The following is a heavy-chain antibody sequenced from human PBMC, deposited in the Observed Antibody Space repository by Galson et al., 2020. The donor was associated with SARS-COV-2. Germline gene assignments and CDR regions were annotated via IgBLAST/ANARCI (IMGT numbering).Heavy chain of an antibody. D-gene: IGHD3-10*01. CDR3: VRNFYGSGTYYNNFDS. CDR2: TYYRSKWSS. V-gene: IGHV6-1*01. CDR1: GDRVSSKSAA. Sequence: SQTLSLTCAISGDRVSSKSAAWNWIRQSPSRGLEWLGRTYYRSKWSSDYAVSVKSRITVNPDTSKNQFSLQLNSVTPEDTAMYYCVRNFYGSGTYYNNFDSWGQGILVPVSS. J-gene: IGHJ4*02.